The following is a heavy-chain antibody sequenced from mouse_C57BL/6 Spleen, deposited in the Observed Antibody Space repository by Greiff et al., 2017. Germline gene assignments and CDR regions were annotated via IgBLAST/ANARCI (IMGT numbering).Heavy chain of an antibody. Sequence: EVKLVEPGGDLVKPGGSLKLSCAASGFTFSSYGMSWVRQTPDKRLEWVATISSGGSYTYYPDSGKGRLTISRDNAKNTLYLQMSSLKSEDTAKYYCARGDSSNDYWGQGTTLTVSS. CDR3: ARGDSSNDY. CDR1: GFTFSSYG. D-gene: IGHD3-2*02. J-gene: IGHJ2*01. V-gene: IGHV5-6*01. CDR2: ISSGGSYT.